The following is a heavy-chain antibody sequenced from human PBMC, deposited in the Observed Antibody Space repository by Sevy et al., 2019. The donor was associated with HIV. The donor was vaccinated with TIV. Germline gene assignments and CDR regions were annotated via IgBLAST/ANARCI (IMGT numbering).Heavy chain of an antibody. Sequence: ASVKVSCKVSGYTLTELSMHWVRQAPGKGLEWMGGVDPEDGETIYAQKFQGRVTMTEDTSTDTAYMELSSLRSEDTAVYYCATADNWNHISLGYFDYWGQGTLVTVSS. J-gene: IGHJ4*02. CDR2: VDPEDGET. CDR3: ATADNWNHISLGYFDY. D-gene: IGHD1-20*01. V-gene: IGHV1-24*01. CDR1: GYTLTELS.